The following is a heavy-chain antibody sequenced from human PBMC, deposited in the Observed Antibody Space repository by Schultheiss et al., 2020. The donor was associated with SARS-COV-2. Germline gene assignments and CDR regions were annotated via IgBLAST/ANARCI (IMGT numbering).Heavy chain of an antibody. V-gene: IGHV1-18*01. Sequence: APVKVSCKASGYTFTSYGIRWVRQAPGQGLEWMGWISAYNGNTHYAQKLQGRVTMTTDTSTSTAYMELKSLRSDDTAVYYCARTGYCSGGSCYGGYYYYYGLDVWGQGTTVTVSS. CDR2: ISAYNGNT. CDR1: GYTFTSYG. D-gene: IGHD2-15*01. CDR3: ARTGYCSGGSCYGGYYYYYGLDV. J-gene: IGHJ6*02.